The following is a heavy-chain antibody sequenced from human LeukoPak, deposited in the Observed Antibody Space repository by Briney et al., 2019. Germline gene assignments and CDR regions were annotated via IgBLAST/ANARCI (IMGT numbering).Heavy chain of an antibody. J-gene: IGHJ4*02. CDR2: MNPNNGNT. Sequence: ASVKASCKASGYTFTSYDINWVRQATGQGLEWMGWMNPNNGNTGYAQKFQGRVTMTRNTSINTAYMELSSLKSEDTAVYYCARDPSGNYDFDYWGQGTLVTVSS. CDR1: GYTFTSYD. D-gene: IGHD1-26*01. V-gene: IGHV1-8*01. CDR3: ARDPSGNYDFDY.